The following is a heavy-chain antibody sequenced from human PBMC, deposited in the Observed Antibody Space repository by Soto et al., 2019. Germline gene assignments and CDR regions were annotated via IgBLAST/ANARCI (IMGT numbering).Heavy chain of an antibody. J-gene: IGHJ6*02. CDR3: AIIGYNNDLDV. CDR2: IIPVFNSP. Sequence: QVQLVQSGAEVKRLGSSVKVSYKASGGTFSSYAFSWVRQAPGQGLEWMGGIIPVFNSPSLAQNLHGRVTVTADKSTSTAYMELSALRFEDTAVYYCAIIGYNNDLDVWGQGTTVIVSS. CDR1: GGTFSSYA. V-gene: IGHV1-69*06. D-gene: IGHD1-20*01.